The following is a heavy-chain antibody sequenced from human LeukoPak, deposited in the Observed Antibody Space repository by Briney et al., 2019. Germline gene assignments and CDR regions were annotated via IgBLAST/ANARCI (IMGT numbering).Heavy chain of an antibody. Sequence: ASVKVSCKASGYTFTSYDINWVRQATGQGLEWMGWMNPNSGNTGYAQKFQGRVTITRNTSISTAYMELSSLRSEDTAVYYCARGPPRVTMVRGVIIWDYWGQGTLVTVSS. CDR1: GYTFTSYD. J-gene: IGHJ4*02. CDR2: MNPNSGNT. CDR3: ARGPPRVTMVRGVIIWDY. V-gene: IGHV1-8*03. D-gene: IGHD3-10*01.